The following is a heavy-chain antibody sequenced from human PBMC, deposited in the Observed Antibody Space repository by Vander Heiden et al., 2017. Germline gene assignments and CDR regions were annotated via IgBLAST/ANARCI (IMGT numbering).Heavy chain of an antibody. D-gene: IGHD5-12*01. J-gene: IGHJ4*02. Sequence: QLQLQESGPGLVKPSETLSLTCEVSGDFISNNYYYWGWIRQPPGKGLEWIGNIYYSGTAFYNPSLKSRVTISVDTSTNQSSLRLRSVTAADTAVYYCARARDGYLADYFDYWGQGSLVTVSS. V-gene: IGHV4-39*01. CDR1: GDFISNNYYY. CDR2: IYYSGTA. CDR3: ARARDGYLADYFDY.